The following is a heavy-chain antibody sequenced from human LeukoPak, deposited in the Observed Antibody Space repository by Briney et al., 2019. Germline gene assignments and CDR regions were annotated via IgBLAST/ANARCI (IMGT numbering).Heavy chain of an antibody. CDR2: ISWDGCST. V-gene: IGHV3-43D*03. J-gene: IGHJ4*02. Sequence: GGSLRLSCAASGFTFDDYAMHWVRQVPGKGLEWVSFISWDGCSTYYADSVKGRFTISRDNSKNPLYLQMNSLRAEDTALYYCAKGTLGDYRAGPDYWGRGTLVTVSS. CDR3: AKGTLGDYRAGPDY. D-gene: IGHD4-17*01. CDR1: GFTFDDYA.